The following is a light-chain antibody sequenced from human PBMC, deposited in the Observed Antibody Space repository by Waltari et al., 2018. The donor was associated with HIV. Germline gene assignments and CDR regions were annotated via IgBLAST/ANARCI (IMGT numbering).Light chain of an antibody. CDR2: WAS. J-gene: IGKJ4*01. CDR3: QQYYSRPPT. Sequence: DIVMTQSPESLAVSLGERATINCKSRQSVLYSSNNKNYLSWYQQNPGQGPKLLIDWASTRESGVPDRVSGSGSGTDFTLTISDLQAEDVAVYYCQQYYSRPPTFGGGTKVEIK. CDR1: QSVLYSSNNKNY. V-gene: IGKV4-1*01.